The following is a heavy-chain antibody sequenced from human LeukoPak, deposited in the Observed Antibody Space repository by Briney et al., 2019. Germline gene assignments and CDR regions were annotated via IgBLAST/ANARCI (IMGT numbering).Heavy chain of an antibody. D-gene: IGHD2/OR15-2a*01. J-gene: IGHJ6*03. Sequence: SESLSLTCTVSGGSIISYYWSWIRQPPGKGLEWIGYIYYSGSTNYNPSLKSRVTISVDTSKNQFSVKLSSVTAADTAVYYCARTRPNRDYFYYYMDVWGKGTTVTVSS. V-gene: IGHV4-59*01. CDR2: IYYSGST. CDR1: GGSIISYY. CDR3: ARTRPNRDYFYYYMDV.